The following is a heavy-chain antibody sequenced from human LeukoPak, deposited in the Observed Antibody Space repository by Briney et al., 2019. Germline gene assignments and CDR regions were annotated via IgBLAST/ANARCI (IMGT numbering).Heavy chain of an antibody. J-gene: IGHJ4*02. CDR2: TYYSGST. CDR3: ARSRRTTLDY. Sequence: PSETLSLTCTVSGGPISSGGYYWSWIRQHPGKGLEWIGYTYYSGSTYYNPSLKSRVTISVDTSKNQFSLKPSSVTAADTAVYYCARSRRTTLDYWGQGTLVTVSS. CDR1: GGPISSGGYY. V-gene: IGHV4-31*03. D-gene: IGHD4-11*01.